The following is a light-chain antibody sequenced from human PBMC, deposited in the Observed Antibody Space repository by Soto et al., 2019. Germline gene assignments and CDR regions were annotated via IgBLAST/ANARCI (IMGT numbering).Light chain of an antibody. V-gene: IGKV1D-12*01. CDR3: QQDNSFPPT. Sequence: DIQMTQSPSSVSASVGDRVTITCRASQAISTWLAWYQQNPGKAPNLLIYSASNFQSGVTSRFSGSESGTDFTLTISSHQPEDFANYYCQQDNSFPPTFGQGTKVEIK. J-gene: IGKJ1*01. CDR1: QAISTW. CDR2: SAS.